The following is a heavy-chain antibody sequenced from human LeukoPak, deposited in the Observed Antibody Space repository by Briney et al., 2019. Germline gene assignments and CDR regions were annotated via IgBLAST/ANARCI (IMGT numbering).Heavy chain of an antibody. V-gene: IGHV3-23*01. D-gene: IGHD1-26*01. Sequence: GGSLRLSCAASGFTFSSYAMSWVRQAPGKGLEWVSIISGSGGSTYYADSVRGRFTISRDNSKNTLHLQMNSLRAEDTAVYYFATQGIYSDGDFDLWGRGTLVTVSS. J-gene: IGHJ2*01. CDR3: ATQGIYSDGDFDL. CDR2: ISGSGGST. CDR1: GFTFSSYA.